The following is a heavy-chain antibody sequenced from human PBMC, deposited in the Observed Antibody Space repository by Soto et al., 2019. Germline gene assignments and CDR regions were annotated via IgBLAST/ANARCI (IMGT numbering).Heavy chain of an antibody. CDR1: GFTFSSYA. V-gene: IGHV3-23*01. CDR3: AKTGYSSGWGRYYFDY. Sequence: EVQLLESGGGLVQPGGSLRLSCAASGFTFSSYAMSWVRQAPGKGLQWVSGISASGGSTYYADSVKGRFTISRDNSKNTQYLQMDSLRAEDTAVYYCAKTGYSSGWGRYYFDYWGQGTMVTVSS. CDR2: ISASGGST. J-gene: IGHJ4*02. D-gene: IGHD6-19*01.